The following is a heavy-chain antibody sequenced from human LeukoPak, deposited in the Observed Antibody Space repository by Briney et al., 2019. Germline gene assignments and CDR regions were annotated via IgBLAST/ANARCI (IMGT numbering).Heavy chain of an antibody. J-gene: IGHJ6*03. CDR1: GYSISSGYY. D-gene: IGHD3-16*01. CDR3: ARAPRGRRAYYMDV. Sequence: SETLSLTCTVSGYSISSGYYWGWIRQPPGKGLEWIGSIYHSGSTYYNPSLKSRVTISVDTSKNQFSLKLNSVTAADTAVYYCARAPRGRRAYYMDVWGKGTTVTISS. CDR2: IYHSGST. V-gene: IGHV4-38-2*02.